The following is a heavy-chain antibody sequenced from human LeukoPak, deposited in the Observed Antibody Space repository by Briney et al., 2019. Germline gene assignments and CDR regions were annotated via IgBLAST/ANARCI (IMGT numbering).Heavy chain of an antibody. CDR2: ISSGGRTI. CDR3: AELGITMIGGV. V-gene: IGHV3-48*03. CDR1: GFTFSNYE. Sequence: GGSLRLSCAASGFTFSNYEMNWVRQAPGKGLEWVSYISSGGRTIYYADSVKGRFTISRDNAENSLYLQMNSLRAEDTAVYYCAELGITMIGGVWGEGTTVTISS. D-gene: IGHD3-10*02. J-gene: IGHJ6*04.